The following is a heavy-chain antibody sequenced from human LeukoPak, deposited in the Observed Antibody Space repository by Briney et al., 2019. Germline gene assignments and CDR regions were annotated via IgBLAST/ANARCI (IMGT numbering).Heavy chain of an antibody. D-gene: IGHD2-2*01. J-gene: IGHJ4*02. CDR2: ISSSGSTI. Sequence: GGSLRLSCAASGFTFSAHYMSWIRQVPGKGLEWVSYISSSGSTIYYADSVKGRFTISRDNAKNSLYLQMNSLRAEDTAVYYCARSGYCSSTSCYGSVDNWGQGTLVTVPS. CDR3: ARSGYCSSTSCYGSVDN. V-gene: IGHV3-11*01. CDR1: GFTFSAHY.